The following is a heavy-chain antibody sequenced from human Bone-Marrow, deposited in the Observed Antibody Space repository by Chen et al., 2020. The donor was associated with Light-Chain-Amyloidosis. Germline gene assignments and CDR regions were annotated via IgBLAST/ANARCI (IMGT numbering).Heavy chain of an antibody. CDR3: SREFTGYDDY. D-gene: IGHD5-12*01. Sequence: DVQLLESGGGLVQPGGSLRLSCAASGFTFRTSWMHWVRQAPGKGLVWVSRINPDGTRVDYADSVRGRFTISRDDAKSTVYLQMNSLRAEDTAMYYCSREFTGYDDYWGQGTLVTVSS. J-gene: IGHJ4*02. CDR2: INPDGTRV. V-gene: IGHV3-74*01. CDR1: GFTFRTSW.